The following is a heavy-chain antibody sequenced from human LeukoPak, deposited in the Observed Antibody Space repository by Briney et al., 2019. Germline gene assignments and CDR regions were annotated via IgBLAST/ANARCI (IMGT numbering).Heavy chain of an antibody. D-gene: IGHD5-12*01. J-gene: IGHJ4*02. Sequence: GGSLRLSCAASGFTFSDYYMSWIRQAPGKGLEWVSYISSSGSTMYYTDSVKGRFTISRDNAKDSLYLQMNSLRAEDTAVYYCARDPGSGYEEHFDYWGQGTLVTVSS. V-gene: IGHV3-11*01. CDR3: ARDPGSGYEEHFDY. CDR2: ISSSGSTM. CDR1: GFTFSDYY.